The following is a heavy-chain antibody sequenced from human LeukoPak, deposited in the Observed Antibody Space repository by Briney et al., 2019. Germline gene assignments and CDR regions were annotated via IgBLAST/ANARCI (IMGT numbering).Heavy chain of an antibody. CDR1: GGTFSSYA. CDR3: ARLRSYCSSTSCYSFNWYFDL. V-gene: IGHV1-69*06. Sequence: SVKVSCKASGGTFSSYAISWVRQAPGQGLEWMGGIIPIFGTANYAQKFQGRVTITADKSISTAYLQWSSLKASDTAMYYCARLRSYCSSTSCYSFNWYFDLWGRGTLVTVSS. J-gene: IGHJ2*01. D-gene: IGHD2-2*01. CDR2: IIPIFGTA.